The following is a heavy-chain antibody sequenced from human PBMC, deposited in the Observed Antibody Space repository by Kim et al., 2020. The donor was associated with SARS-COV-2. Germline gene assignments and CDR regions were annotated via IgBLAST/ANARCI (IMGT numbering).Heavy chain of an antibody. CDR3: ARVGATMYNSFDP. J-gene: IGHJ5*02. D-gene: IGHD1-26*01. Sequence: NYNPSLKSRVTISGDTSKNQFSLKLSSVTAADTAVYYCARVGATMYNSFDPWGQGTLVTVSS. V-gene: IGHV4-59*01.